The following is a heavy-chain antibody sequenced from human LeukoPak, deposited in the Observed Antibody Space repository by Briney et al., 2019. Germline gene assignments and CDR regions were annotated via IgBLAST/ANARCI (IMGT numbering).Heavy chain of an antibody. CDR2: FDPEDGET. J-gene: IGHJ4*02. V-gene: IGHV1-24*01. CDR3: ATLAEDLGAAIRTTFFDY. CDR1: GYTLTELS. Sequence: ASVKVSCKVSGYTLTELSMHWVRQAPGKGLEWMGGFDPEDGETIYAQKFQGRVTMTEDTSTDTAYMELSSLRSEDTAVYYCATLAEDLGAAIRTTFFDYWGQGTLVTASS. D-gene: IGHD1-26*01.